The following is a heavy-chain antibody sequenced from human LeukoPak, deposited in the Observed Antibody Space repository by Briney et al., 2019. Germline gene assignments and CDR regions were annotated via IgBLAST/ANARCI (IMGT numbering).Heavy chain of an antibody. J-gene: IGHJ4*02. V-gene: IGHV3-21*01. CDR1: GFTFSSYS. CDR3: ARGSEWELLSCDF. D-gene: IGHD1-26*01. CDR2: ISTSSSYA. Sequence: GGSLRLSCAASGFTFSSYSMNWVRQAPGKGLEWVSSISTSSSYAYYADSVKGRFTISRDNAKNSLYLQMNSLRAEDTAVYYCARGSEWELLSCDFWGQGTVVTVSS.